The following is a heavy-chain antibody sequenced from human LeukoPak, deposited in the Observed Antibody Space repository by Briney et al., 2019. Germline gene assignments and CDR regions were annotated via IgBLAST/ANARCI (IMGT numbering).Heavy chain of an antibody. D-gene: IGHD5-12*01. CDR1: GYTFTSYG. CDR3: ARDRRPSDIVATITVSPFDY. J-gene: IGHJ4*02. Sequence: ASVKLSCKASGYTFTSYGISWVRQAPGQGLEWMGWISVYNGNRNYAQKLQGRVTMTTDTSTSTAYMELMSLISDDTAVYYCARDRRPSDIVATITVSPFDYWGQGTLVTVSS. CDR2: ISVYNGNR. V-gene: IGHV1-18*01.